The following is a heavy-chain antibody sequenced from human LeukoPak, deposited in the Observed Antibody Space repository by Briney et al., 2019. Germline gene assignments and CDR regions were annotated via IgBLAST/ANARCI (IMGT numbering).Heavy chain of an antibody. CDR1: GGSISSGSYY. CDR2: IYASGST. Sequence: SETLSLTCSVSGGSISSGSYYWSWIRQPAGQGLEWIGRIYASGSTNYKPSLKSRVTISLDTSKNQISLKLNSVTAADTAVYYCARGGMRNVYVEDAFDIWGPGTMVTVSS. J-gene: IGHJ3*02. V-gene: IGHV4-61*02. D-gene: IGHD5/OR15-5a*01. CDR3: ARGGMRNVYVEDAFDI.